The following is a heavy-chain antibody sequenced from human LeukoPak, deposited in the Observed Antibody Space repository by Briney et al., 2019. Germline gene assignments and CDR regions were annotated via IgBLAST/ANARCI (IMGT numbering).Heavy chain of an antibody. J-gene: IGHJ6*03. Sequence: GGSLRLSCAASGFTFSSYAMHWVRQAPGKGPEWVAVISSDGSNKYYADSMKGRFTISRDNSKNTLYLQMNSLRAEDTAVYYCAKDGGEYYDILTGYYPRLYYMDVWGKGTTVTISS. D-gene: IGHD3-9*01. CDR3: AKDGGEYYDILTGYYPRLYYMDV. CDR1: GFTFSSYA. CDR2: ISSDGSNK. V-gene: IGHV3-30*04.